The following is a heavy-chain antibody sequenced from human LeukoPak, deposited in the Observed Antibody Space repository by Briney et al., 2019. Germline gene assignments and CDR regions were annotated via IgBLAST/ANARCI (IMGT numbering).Heavy chain of an antibody. D-gene: IGHD5-18*01. J-gene: IGHJ5*02. CDR2: IIPIFGIA. Sequence: SVKVSCKASGGTFSSYAISWVRQAPGQGLEWMGRIIPIFGIANYAQKFQGRVTITADKSTSTAYMELSGLRSEDTAVYYCAREGVDTAMVNGWFDPWGQGTLVTVSS. CDR1: GGTFSSYA. V-gene: IGHV1-69*04. CDR3: AREGVDTAMVNGWFDP.